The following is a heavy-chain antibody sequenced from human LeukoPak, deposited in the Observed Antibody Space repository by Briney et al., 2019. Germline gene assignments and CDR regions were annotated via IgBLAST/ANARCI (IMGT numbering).Heavy chain of an antibody. CDR3: ARGRYNYGSKTDS. V-gene: IGHV4-34*01. Sequence: SETLSLTCAVYGGSFSGYYWSWIRQSPGTGLEWIGEINHGGSTNYNPSLMSRVSISANSSNNHFSLRLSSVTAADTAVYYCARGRYNYGSKTDSWGQGTLVTVSS. CDR1: GGSFSGYY. CDR2: INHGGST. D-gene: IGHD3-10*01. J-gene: IGHJ5*01.